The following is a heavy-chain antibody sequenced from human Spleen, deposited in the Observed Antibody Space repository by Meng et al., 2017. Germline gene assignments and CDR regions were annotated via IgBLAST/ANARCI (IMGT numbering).Heavy chain of an antibody. J-gene: IGHJ4*02. V-gene: IGHV4-34*01. CDR3: ARSQGPYSGYDLNY. CDR2: INHSGST. Sequence: VQLQQVWADLWKPSETLSLSCVVSGGPFSRSIWSGIRQPPGQGLEWIGEINHSGSTSYNQSLKSRVTISVDTSKNHFYLKLSSVTAADTAVYYCARSQGPYSGYDLNYWGQGSLVTVSS. CDR1: GGPFSRSI. D-gene: IGHD5-12*01.